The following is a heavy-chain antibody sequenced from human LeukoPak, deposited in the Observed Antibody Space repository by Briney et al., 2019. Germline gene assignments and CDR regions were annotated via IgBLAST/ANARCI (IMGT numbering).Heavy chain of an antibody. CDR2: IYYSAST. CDR1: GGSISSYY. Sequence: SETLSLTCTVSGGSISSYYWSWIRQPPGKGLEWIGYIYYSASTNYNPSLKSRVTISVDTSKNQFSLKLSSVTAADTAVYYCARDLHPPGYSSSEGHRAHWYFDLWGRGTLVTVSS. CDR3: ARDLHPPGYSSSEGHRAHWYFDL. D-gene: IGHD6-13*01. V-gene: IGHV4-59*01. J-gene: IGHJ2*01.